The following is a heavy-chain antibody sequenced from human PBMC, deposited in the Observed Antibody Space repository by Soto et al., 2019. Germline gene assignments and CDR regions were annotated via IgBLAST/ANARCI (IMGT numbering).Heavy chain of an antibody. CDR3: ARDRGYSGYDYYYYGMDV. CDR1: GGTFSSYA. J-gene: IGHJ6*02. V-gene: IGHV1-69*13. CDR2: IIPIFGTA. D-gene: IGHD5-12*01. Sequence: VASVKVSCKASGGTFSSYAISWVRQAPGQGLEWMGGIIPIFGTANYAQKFQGRVTITADESTSTAYMELSSLRSEDTAVYYCARDRGYSGYDYYYYGMDVWGQGTTVTV.